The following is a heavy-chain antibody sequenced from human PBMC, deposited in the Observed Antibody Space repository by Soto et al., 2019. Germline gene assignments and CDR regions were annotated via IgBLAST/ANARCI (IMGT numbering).Heavy chain of an antibody. V-gene: IGHV3-30*18. Sequence: GSLRLSCAASGFTFSSYGMHWVRQAPGKGLEWVAVISYDGSNKYYADSVKGRFTISRDNSKNTLYLQMNSLRAEDTAVYYCAKGGDYDILTGPFDYWGQGTLVTVSS. CDR3: AKGGDYDILTGPFDY. CDR2: ISYDGSNK. D-gene: IGHD3-9*01. J-gene: IGHJ4*02. CDR1: GFTFSSYG.